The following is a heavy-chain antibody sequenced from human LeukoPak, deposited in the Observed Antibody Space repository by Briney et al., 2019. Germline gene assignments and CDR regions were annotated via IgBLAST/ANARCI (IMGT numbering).Heavy chain of an antibody. V-gene: IGHV4-38-2*02. CDR2: IHHSASS. CDR1: GYSISSGYY. CDR3: ARISIVGTTDFDF. J-gene: IGHJ4*02. Sequence: SETLSLTCTVSGYSISSGYYWGWIRQPPGKGLEWIGSIHHSASSYYTPSLKIPVTISVYTSTNYFSLKLITVNAADTAVYYCARISIVGTTDFDFWGQGTKVTVAS. D-gene: IGHD1-26*01.